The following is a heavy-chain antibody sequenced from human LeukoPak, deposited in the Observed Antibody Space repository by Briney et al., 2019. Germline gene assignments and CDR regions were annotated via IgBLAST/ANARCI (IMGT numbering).Heavy chain of an antibody. CDR1: SGSISSSSYY. CDR3: ARIAVAGTWLDY. V-gene: IGHV4-39*01. CDR2: FYYTGIT. J-gene: IGHJ4*02. Sequence: SETLSLTCSVSSGSISSSSYYWGWIRQPPGKGLEWIGSFYYTGITYYNPSLKSRVTISVDASENQFSLKLSSVTAADTALYYCARIAVAGTWLDYWGQGTLVTVSS. D-gene: IGHD6-19*01.